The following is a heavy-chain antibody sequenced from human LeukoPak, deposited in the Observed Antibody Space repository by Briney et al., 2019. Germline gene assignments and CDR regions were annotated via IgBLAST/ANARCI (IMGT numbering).Heavy chain of an antibody. CDR3: ARHGGSYPSDNLDY. J-gene: IGHJ4*02. D-gene: IGHD1-26*01. CDR2: IYHSGST. V-gene: IGHV4-4*02. CDR1: GGSISSSNW. Sequence: PSETLSLTCAVSGGSISSSNWWSWIRQPPRKGLEWIGEIYHSGSTNYNPSLKSRVTISVDTSKNQFSLKLSSVTAADTAVYYCARHGGSYPSDNLDYWGQGTLVTVSS.